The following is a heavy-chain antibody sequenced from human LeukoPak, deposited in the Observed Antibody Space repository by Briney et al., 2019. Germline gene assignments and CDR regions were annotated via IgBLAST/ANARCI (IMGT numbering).Heavy chain of an antibody. CDR3: ARGPYCCSTSCYPYAFDI. J-gene: IGHJ3*02. D-gene: IGHD2-2*01. Sequence: GESLKISCKGSGYSFTSYWIGCGRQMPGKGVEWMGIIYPGDSDTRYSPSFQGQVTISADKSLSTAYLQWSSLKASDTAMYYCARGPYCCSTSCYPYAFDIWGQGTMVTFSS. CDR2: IYPGDSDT. CDR1: GYSFTSYW. V-gene: IGHV5-51*01.